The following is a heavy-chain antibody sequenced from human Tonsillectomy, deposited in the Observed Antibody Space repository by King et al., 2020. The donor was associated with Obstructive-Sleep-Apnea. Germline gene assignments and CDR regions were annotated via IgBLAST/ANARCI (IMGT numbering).Heavy chain of an antibody. D-gene: IGHD3-10*01. Sequence: QLQESGPGLVKPSQTLSLTCTVSGGSISSGGYYWSWIRQHPGKGLEWIGYIYYSGSTYYNPSLKSRVTISVDTSKNQFSLNLSSVTAADTAVYYCARELKGDTLSLSFGESDSFDIWGQGTMVTVSS. CDR3: ARELKGDTLSLSFGESDSFDI. V-gene: IGHV4-31*03. CDR1: GGSISSGGYY. CDR2: IYYSGST. J-gene: IGHJ3*02.